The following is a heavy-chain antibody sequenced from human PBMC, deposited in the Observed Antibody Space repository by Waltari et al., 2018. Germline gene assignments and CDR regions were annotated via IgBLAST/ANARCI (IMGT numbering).Heavy chain of an antibody. CDR3: ARSRGNTAMVDYYGMDV. D-gene: IGHD5-18*01. Sequence: QVQLVQSGAEVKKPGSSVKVSCKASGGTFSSYAISWVRQAPGQGLEWMGGIIPIPGIANDAKKFQGRCTITADKSTRTDYMGLSSVRSEDTAVYYCARSRGNTAMVDYYGMDVWGQGTTVTVSS. J-gene: IGHJ6*02. CDR2: IIPIPGIA. CDR1: GGTFSSYA. V-gene: IGHV1-69*10.